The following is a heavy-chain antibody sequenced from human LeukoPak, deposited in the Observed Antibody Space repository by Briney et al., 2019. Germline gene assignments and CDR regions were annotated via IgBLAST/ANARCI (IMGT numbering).Heavy chain of an antibody. V-gene: IGHV1-2*02. CDR3: ARDPSNSGYDYLYYFDY. J-gene: IGHJ4*02. CDR1: GYTFTGYY. D-gene: IGHD5-12*01. Sequence: GASVKVSCKASGYTFTGYYIHWVRQAPGQGLEWMGCINPKSGGANYAQKFQGRVTMTRDMSISTAYMELSRLRSDDTAVYYCARDPSNSGYDYLYYFDYWGQGTLVTVSS. CDR2: INPKSGGA.